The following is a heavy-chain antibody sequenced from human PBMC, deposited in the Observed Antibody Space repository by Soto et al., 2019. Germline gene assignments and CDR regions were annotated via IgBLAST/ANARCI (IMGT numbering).Heavy chain of an antibody. J-gene: IGHJ4*02. Sequence: ASVKVSCKASGGTFSSYRINWVRQAPGQGLEWVGGIVPIYRTADYAQKFQGRVTITADESARTAYLEVRSLKSQDTAVYYCARDSGAKLSSSWGQGTLVTVS. CDR3: ARDSGAKLSSS. V-gene: IGHV1-69*13. D-gene: IGHD6-13*01. CDR1: GGTFSSYR. CDR2: IVPIYRTA.